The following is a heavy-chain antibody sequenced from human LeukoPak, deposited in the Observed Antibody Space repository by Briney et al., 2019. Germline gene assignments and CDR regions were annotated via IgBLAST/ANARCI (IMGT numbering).Heavy chain of an antibody. CDR3: ARARRRGWLSYHDY. D-gene: IGHD3/OR15-3a*01. J-gene: IGHJ4*02. Sequence: SETLSLTCTVSGGSISSGGYYWSWIRQHPGKGLEWIGYIYYSGSTYYNPSLKSRVTISVDTSKNQFSLKLSSVTAADTAVYYCARARRRGWLSYHDYWGQGTLVTVSS. CDR2: IYYSGST. CDR1: GGSISSGGYY. V-gene: IGHV4-31*03.